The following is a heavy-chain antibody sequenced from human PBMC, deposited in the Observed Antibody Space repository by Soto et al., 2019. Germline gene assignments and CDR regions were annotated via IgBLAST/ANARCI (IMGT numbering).Heavy chain of an antibody. Sequence: QVQLQQWGAGLLKPSETLSLTCAVYGGSFSGYYWNWIRQPPGKGLEWIGEINESGSTKYNPSLKSLVTIAVDTTKNQFSLKLSSVTAAYRAVYYCARGLILWYGELSPRGDHYSYMDVWGKGTTVTVSS. CDR3: ARGLILWYGELSPRGDHYSYMDV. CDR2: INESGST. J-gene: IGHJ6*03. D-gene: IGHD3-10*01. CDR1: GGSFSGYY. V-gene: IGHV4-34*01.